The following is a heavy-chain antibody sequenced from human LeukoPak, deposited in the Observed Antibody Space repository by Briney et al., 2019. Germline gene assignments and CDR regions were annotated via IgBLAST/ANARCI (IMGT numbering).Heavy chain of an antibody. J-gene: IGHJ4*02. CDR2: TYYRSTWYF. CDR3: ARGSSTIDY. CDR1: GDSVSSNSAA. V-gene: IGHV6-1*01. Sequence: SQTLSLTCAISGDSVSSNSAAWNWIRQSPSRGLEWLGRTYYRSTWYFDYAVSVKSRMTVYPDTSMNQFSLQLNSVTPEDTAVYYCARGSSTIDYWGQGTLVTVSS.